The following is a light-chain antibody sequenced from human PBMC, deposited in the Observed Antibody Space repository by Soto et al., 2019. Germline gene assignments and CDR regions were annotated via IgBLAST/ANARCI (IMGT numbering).Light chain of an antibody. CDR3: QQYGSSPPSST. J-gene: IGKJ5*01. V-gene: IGKV3-20*01. CDR2: GAS. Sequence: SVLTHSPGTLSLSPGDRATLPXRARQSVRSNLAWYQQKPGQAPRLLIYGASNRATDIPDRFSGRGSGTDFTLTISRLEPEDFAVYYCQQYGSSPPSSTFGQGTRLEIK. CDR1: QSVRSN.